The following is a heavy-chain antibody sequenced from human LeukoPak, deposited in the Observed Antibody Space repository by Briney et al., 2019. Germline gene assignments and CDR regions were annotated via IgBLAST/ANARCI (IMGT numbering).Heavy chain of an antibody. D-gene: IGHD3-3*01. CDR3: ARAPYDFWSGYWAFGFDY. CDR2: INHSGST. Sequence: SETLSLTCAVYGGSFSGYYWSWIRQPPGKGLEWIGEINHSGSTNYNPSLKSRVTISVDTSKNQFSLKLSSVTAADTAVYYCARAPYDFWSGYWAFGFDYWGPGTLVTVSS. J-gene: IGHJ4*02. V-gene: IGHV4-34*01. CDR1: GGSFSGYY.